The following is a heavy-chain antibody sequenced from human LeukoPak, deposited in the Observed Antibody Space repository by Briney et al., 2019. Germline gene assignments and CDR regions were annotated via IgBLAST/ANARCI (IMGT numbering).Heavy chain of an antibody. CDR2: IYHSGST. D-gene: IGHD3-16*02. CDR1: GGSISSYS. J-gene: IGHJ4*02. Sequence: PSETLSLTCTVSGGSISSYSWSWIRQPPGKGLEWIGYIYHSGSTYYNPSLKSRVTISVDRSKNQFSLKLSSVTAADTAVYYCARGPYTFGGVIANRWGQGTLVTVSS. CDR3: ARGPYTFGGVIANR. V-gene: IGHV4-30-2*01.